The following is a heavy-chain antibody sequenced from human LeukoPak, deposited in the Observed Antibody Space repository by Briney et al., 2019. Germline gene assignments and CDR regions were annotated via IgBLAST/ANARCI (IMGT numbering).Heavy chain of an antibody. CDR3: ARGKSGSSHFDY. Sequence: SGTLSLTCTVSGGSISSSNWWSGGRAPPGRGLEWIGEIYHSGSTNYNPSLKSRVTMSVDKSKNQFSLKLTSVTAADTAVYYCARGKSGSSHFDYWGQGTLVTVSS. J-gene: IGHJ4*02. CDR1: GGSISSSNW. V-gene: IGHV4-4*02. CDR2: IYHSGST. D-gene: IGHD1-26*01.